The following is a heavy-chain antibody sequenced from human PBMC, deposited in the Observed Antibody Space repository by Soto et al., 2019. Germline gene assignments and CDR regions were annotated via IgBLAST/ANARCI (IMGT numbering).Heavy chain of an antibody. J-gene: IGHJ4*02. Sequence: GGSLRLSCAASGFTFSSYGMHWVRQAPGKGLEWVAVISYDGSNKYYADSVKGRFTISRDNSKNTLYLQMNSLRAEDTAVYYCAVALIKMDIVARLDYWGQGTLVTVSS. D-gene: IGHD5-12*01. CDR3: AVALIKMDIVARLDY. V-gene: IGHV3-30*03. CDR1: GFTFSSYG. CDR2: ISYDGSNK.